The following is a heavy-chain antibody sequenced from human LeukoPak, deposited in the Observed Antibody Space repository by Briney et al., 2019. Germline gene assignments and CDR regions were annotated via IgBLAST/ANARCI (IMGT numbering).Heavy chain of an antibody. CDR3: ARAKKRLGELSLDY. D-gene: IGHD3-16*02. Sequence: SETLSLTCTVSGGSISSYYWSWIRQPPGKGLEWIGYIYYSGSTNYNPSLKSRVTISVDTSENQFSLKLSSVTAADTAVYYCARAKKRLGELSLDYWGQGTLVTVSS. J-gene: IGHJ4*02. CDR1: GGSISSYY. CDR2: IYYSGST. V-gene: IGHV4-59*12.